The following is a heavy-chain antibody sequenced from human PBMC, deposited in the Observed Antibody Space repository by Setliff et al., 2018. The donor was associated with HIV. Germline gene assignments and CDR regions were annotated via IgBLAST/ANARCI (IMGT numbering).Heavy chain of an antibody. D-gene: IGHD2-21*01. CDR3: TRGPLLAGLGPYYFDH. CDR1: GGGVSNHV. J-gene: IGHJ4*02. Sequence: SVKVSCKASGGGVSNHVISWVRQAPGRGLEWMGWIIPIFGTADYAQKFKGRVTITADESTRAAYLELSSLISEDTAVYYCTRGPLLAGLGPYYFDHWGQGTLVTVSS. CDR2: IIPIFGTA. V-gene: IGHV1-69*13.